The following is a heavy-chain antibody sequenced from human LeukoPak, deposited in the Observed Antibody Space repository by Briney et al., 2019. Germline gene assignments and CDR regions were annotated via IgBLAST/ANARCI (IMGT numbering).Heavy chain of an antibody. D-gene: IGHD2-21*02. CDR2: IIPIFGTA. CDR1: GGTFSSYA. J-gene: IGHJ3*02. V-gene: IGHV1-69*05. Sequence: AASVKVSCKASGGTFSSYAISWVRQAPGQGLEWMGGIIPIFGTANYAQKFQGRVTITTDESTSTAYMELSSLRSEDTAVYYCARFTYCGGDCYFDAFDIWGQGTMVTVSS. CDR3: ARFTYCGGDCYFDAFDI.